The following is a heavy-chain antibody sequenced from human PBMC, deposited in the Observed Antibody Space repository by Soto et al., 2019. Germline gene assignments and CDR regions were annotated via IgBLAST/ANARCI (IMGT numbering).Heavy chain of an antibody. V-gene: IGHV1-18*04. CDR2: ISAYNGNT. D-gene: IGHD2-2*02. Sequence: QVQLVQSGAEVKKPGASVKVSCKASGYTFTSYGISWVRQAPGQGLEWMGWISAYNGNTNYAQKLQGRVTMTTDTSTSTAYMELRSLRPDDTAVYYCARDRDIVVVPAAISKYYYGMDVCGQGTTVTVSS. J-gene: IGHJ6*02. CDR1: GYTFTSYG. CDR3: ARDRDIVVVPAAISKYYYGMDV.